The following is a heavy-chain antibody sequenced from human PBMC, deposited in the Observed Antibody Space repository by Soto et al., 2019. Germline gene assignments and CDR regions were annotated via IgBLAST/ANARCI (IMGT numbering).Heavy chain of an antibody. J-gene: IGHJ5*02. D-gene: IGHD2-21*02. CDR1: GGTFSSYT. CDR3: ARLGRGVVTDQPYNWFDP. CDR2: IIPILGIA. Sequence: QVQLVQSGAEVKKPGSSVKVSCKASGGTFSSYTISWVRQAPGQGLEWMGRIIPILGIANYAQKCQGRVTSTADKSTSPAYMELSSLRSEDTAVYYCARLGRGVVTDQPYNWFDPWGQGTLVTVSS. V-gene: IGHV1-69*02.